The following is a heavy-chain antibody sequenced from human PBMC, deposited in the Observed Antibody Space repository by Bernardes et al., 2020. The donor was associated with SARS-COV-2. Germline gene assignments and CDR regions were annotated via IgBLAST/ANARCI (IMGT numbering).Heavy chain of an antibody. CDR2: IYTNETT. Sequence: SQTLSLTCTVSGGSLSPYYWSWIRQRAGKGLEWIGRIYTNETTNFNPSLKSRVTMSVDTSRNQFSLKLNSVTAADTAVYYCARYSSCNCYFDIWGQGTLVTVSS. V-gene: IGHV4-4*07. CDR1: GGSLSPYY. CDR3: ARYSSCNCYFDI. D-gene: IGHD1-1*01. J-gene: IGHJ3*02.